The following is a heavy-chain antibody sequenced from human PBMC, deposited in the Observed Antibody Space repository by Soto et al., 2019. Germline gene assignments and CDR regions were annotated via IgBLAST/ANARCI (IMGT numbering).Heavy chain of an antibody. J-gene: IGHJ4*02. CDR2: ISHTDRLT. CDR1: GFTFSYYE. Sequence: PGGSLRLSCIGSGFTFSYYEMNWVRQAPGKGLERVAFISHTDRLTHYPDSVRGRFTISRDNAKNSLYLHMTSLRVEDTAVYYCARDRWVRYSGYDWHFDYWGQGTLVTVSS. CDR3: ARDRWVRYSGYDWHFDY. V-gene: IGHV3-48*03. D-gene: IGHD5-12*01.